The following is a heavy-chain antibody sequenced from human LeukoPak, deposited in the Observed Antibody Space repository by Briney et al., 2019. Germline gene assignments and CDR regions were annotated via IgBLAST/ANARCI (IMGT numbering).Heavy chain of an antibody. J-gene: IGHJ4*02. CDR2: INHSGST. CDR3: ARGPHFRGYSYGTHFDY. Sequence: SETLSLTCAVYGGSFSGYYWSWIRQPPGKGLEWIGEINHSGSTNYNPSLKSRVTISVDTSKNQFSLKLSSVTAADTAVYYCARGPHFRGYSYGTHFDYWGQGTLVTVSS. CDR1: GGSFSGYY. V-gene: IGHV4-34*01. D-gene: IGHD5-18*01.